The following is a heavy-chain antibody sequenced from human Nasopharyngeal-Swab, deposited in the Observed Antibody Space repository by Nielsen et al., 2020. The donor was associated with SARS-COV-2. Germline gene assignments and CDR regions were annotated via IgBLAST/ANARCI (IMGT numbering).Heavy chain of an antibody. V-gene: IGHV5-51*01. CDR1: GYSFTSYW. CDR2: IYPGDSDT. Sequence: GESLKISCKGSGYSFTSYWIGWVRQMPGKGLEWMGIIYPGDSDTRYSPSFKGQVTISADKSISTAYLQWSSLKASDTAMYYCARSITSSSWYLYGMDVWGQGTTVTVSS. D-gene: IGHD6-13*01. J-gene: IGHJ6*02. CDR3: ARSITSSSWYLYGMDV.